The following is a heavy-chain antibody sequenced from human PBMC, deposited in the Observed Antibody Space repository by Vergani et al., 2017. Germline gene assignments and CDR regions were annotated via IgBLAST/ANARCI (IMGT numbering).Heavy chain of an antibody. Sequence: QVQLQQWGAGLLKPSETLSLTCAVYGGSFSGYYWSWIRQPPGKGLELIGEINHSGTTNYNPSLKSRVTISVDTSKNQFSLKLSSVTAADTAVYYCARVYTYYDFWSGSIGGNWFDPWGQGTLVTVSS. V-gene: IGHV4-34*01. CDR3: ARVYTYYDFWSGSIGGNWFDP. CDR2: INHSGTT. J-gene: IGHJ5*02. CDR1: GGSFSGYY. D-gene: IGHD3-3*01.